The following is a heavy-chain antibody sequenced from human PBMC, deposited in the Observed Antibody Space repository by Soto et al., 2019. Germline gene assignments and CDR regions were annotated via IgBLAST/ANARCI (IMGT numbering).Heavy chain of an antibody. CDR2: ISSNGGST. V-gene: IGHV3-64*01. CDR1: GFTFSSYA. J-gene: IGHJ4*02. Sequence: EVQLVESGGGLVQPGGSLRLSCAASGFTFSSYAMHWVRQAPWKGLEYVSVISSNGGSTYYANYVKGRFTISRDNSKNTLYLQMGSLRAEDMAVYYCARKTRSGYSYDYWGQGTLVTVSS. CDR3: ARKTRSGYSYDY. D-gene: IGHD5-18*01.